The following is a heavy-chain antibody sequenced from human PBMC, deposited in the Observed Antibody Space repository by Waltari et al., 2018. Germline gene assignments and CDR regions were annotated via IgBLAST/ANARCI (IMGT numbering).Heavy chain of an antibody. CDR3: AREGRRGRSSAQAH. V-gene: IGHV3-21*01. CDR2: ISSSSSYI. J-gene: IGHJ4*02. Sequence: EVQLVESGGGLVKPGGSLRLSCAASGFTFSSYSMNWVRQAPGKGLEWVSSISSSSSYIYYADSVKGRFTISRDNAKNSLYLQMNSLRAEDTAVYYCAREGRRGRSSAQAHWGQGTLVTVSS. D-gene: IGHD3-22*01. CDR1: GFTFSSYS.